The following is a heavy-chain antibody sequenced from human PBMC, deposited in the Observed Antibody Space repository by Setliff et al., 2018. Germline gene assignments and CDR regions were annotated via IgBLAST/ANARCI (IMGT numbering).Heavy chain of an antibody. D-gene: IGHD1-1*01. CDR1: GYTFTSYG. Sequence: EASVKVSCKTSGYTFTSYGIIWVRQAPGRGLEWMGWISAFNGNTKYAEKFQGRVTMTTDTSASTAYMELRSLRSDDTAVYYCASDTNGQVGNYYYYYMDVWGKGTTVTVSS. CDR3: ASDTNGQVGNYYYYYMDV. CDR2: ISAFNGNT. V-gene: IGHV1-18*01. J-gene: IGHJ6*03.